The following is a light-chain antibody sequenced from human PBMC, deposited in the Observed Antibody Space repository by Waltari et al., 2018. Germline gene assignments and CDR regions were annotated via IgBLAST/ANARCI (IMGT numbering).Light chain of an antibody. CDR3: SSNAAGSSYVV. J-gene: IGLJ2*01. Sequence: QSALTQPPSVSGSPGQSITISCTGTSSDIGSYILASGYQQNPGKVPKLIIYEVIKRPSGISDRFSGSKSGNTASLTISGLQAEDEADYYCSSNAAGSSYVVFGGGTRLTVL. V-gene: IGLV2-23*02. CDR1: SSDIGSYIL. CDR2: EVI.